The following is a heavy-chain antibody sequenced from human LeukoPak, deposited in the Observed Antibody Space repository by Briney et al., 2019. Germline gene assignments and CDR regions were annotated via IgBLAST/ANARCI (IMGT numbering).Heavy chain of an antibody. V-gene: IGHV4-39*01. CDR3: ASEVSAAGGSWFDR. J-gene: IGHJ5*02. D-gene: IGHD6-13*01. CDR2: IYYSGST. CDR1: GGSISSSSYY. Sequence: PSETLSLTCTVSGGSISSSSYYWGWIRQPPGKGLEWIVCIYYSGSTYYNPSLKIRVTISVGTSKNQFSLKLRSVTATDTAVYYCASEVSAAGGSWFDRWGQGTLVTVSS.